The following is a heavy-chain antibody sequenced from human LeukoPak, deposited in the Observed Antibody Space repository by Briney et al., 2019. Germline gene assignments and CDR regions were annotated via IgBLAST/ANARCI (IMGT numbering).Heavy chain of an antibody. CDR2: INPNSGGT. Sequence: GASVKVSCKASGYTFTGYYMHWVRQAPGQGLEWMGWINPNSGGTNYAQKFQGRVTMTRDTSISTAYMELSRLRSDDTAVYYCARVIGDSSGPYDAFDIWGQGTMVTVSS. CDR3: ARVIGDSSGPYDAFDI. V-gene: IGHV1-2*02. D-gene: IGHD6-25*01. J-gene: IGHJ3*02. CDR1: GYTFTGYY.